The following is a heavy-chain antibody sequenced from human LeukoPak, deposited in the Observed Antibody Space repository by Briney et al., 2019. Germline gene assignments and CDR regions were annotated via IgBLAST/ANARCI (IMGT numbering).Heavy chain of an antibody. V-gene: IGHV3-33*01. Sequence: QAGGSLRLSCAASGFTFSGYGMHWVRQAPGKGLEWVAVIWYDGSNKYYVDSVKGRFTISRDNSKNTLYLQMNSLRAEDTAVYYCARWNGDIRGFDNWGQGTLVTVSS. D-gene: IGHD4-17*01. J-gene: IGHJ4*02. CDR1: GFTFSGYG. CDR2: IWYDGSNK. CDR3: ARWNGDIRGFDN.